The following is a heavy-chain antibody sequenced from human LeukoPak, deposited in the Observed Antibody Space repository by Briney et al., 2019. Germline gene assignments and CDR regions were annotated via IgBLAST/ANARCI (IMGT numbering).Heavy chain of an antibody. J-gene: IGHJ4*02. CDR2: IYSGGST. V-gene: IGHV3-66*01. Sequence: GGSLRLSCAASGFTVSSNYMSWVRQAPGRGLEWVSVIYSGGSTYYADSVKGRFTISRDNSKNTLFLQMNSLRAGDTAVYYCARVDRSSYYFDYWGQGTLVTVSS. D-gene: IGHD6-6*01. CDR1: GFTVSSNY. CDR3: ARVDRSSYYFDY.